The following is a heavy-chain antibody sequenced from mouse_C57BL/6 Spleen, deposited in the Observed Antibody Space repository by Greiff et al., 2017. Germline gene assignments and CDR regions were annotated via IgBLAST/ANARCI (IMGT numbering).Heavy chain of an antibody. Sequence: EVQLQQSGPELVKPGASVKISCKASGYTFTDYYMNWVKQSHGKSLEWIGDINPNNGGTSYNQKFKGKATLTVDKSSSTAYMELRSLTSEDSAVYYCAYYDYSYAMDYWGQGTSVTVSS. J-gene: IGHJ4*01. CDR2: INPNNGGT. D-gene: IGHD2-4*01. CDR3: AYYDYSYAMDY. CDR1: GYTFTDYY. V-gene: IGHV1-26*01.